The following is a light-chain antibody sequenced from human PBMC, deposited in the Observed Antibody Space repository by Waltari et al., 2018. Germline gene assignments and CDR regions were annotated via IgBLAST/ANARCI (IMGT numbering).Light chain of an antibody. CDR2: NNG. V-gene: IGLV1-44*01. CDR3: AAWDDSLNGLNWV. CDR1: SSNIGSHT. J-gene: IGLJ3*02. Sequence: QSVLTQPPSASGTPGQRVTISCSGSSSNIGSHTVNWYQHLPGTAPKLLIYNNGQRPSGFPDRFSGSKSGTSASLAISGLQSEDEADYYCAAWDDSLNGLNWVFGGGTKVTVL.